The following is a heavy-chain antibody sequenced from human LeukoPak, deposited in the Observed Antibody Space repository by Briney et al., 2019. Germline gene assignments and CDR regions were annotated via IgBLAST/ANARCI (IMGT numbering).Heavy chain of an antibody. J-gene: IGHJ4*02. CDR1: GYTFTGYY. D-gene: IGHD6-13*01. CDR2: INPNSGGT. CDR3: ARDYGDYHSSSWYI. V-gene: IGHV1-2*02. Sequence: ASVKVSCKASGYTFTGYYMHWVRQAPGQGLDWMGWINPNSGGTKYVEKFQGRVTMTRDTSISTAYMELSRLRSDDTAVYYCARDYGDYHSSSWYIWGQGTLVTVSS.